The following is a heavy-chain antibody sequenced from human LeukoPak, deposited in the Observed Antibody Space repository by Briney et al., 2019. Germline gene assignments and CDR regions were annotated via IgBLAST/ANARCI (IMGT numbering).Heavy chain of an antibody. CDR2: IIPILGIA. J-gene: IGHJ4*02. CDR3: ASTKSGYSGYGYFDY. V-gene: IGHV1-69*04. Sequence: SVKVSCKASGGTFSSYAISWVRQAPGQGLEWMGRIIPILGIANYAQKFQGRVTITADKSTSTAYMERSSLRSEDTAVYYCASTKSGYSGYGYFDYWGQGTLVTVSS. D-gene: IGHD5-12*01. CDR1: GGTFSSYA.